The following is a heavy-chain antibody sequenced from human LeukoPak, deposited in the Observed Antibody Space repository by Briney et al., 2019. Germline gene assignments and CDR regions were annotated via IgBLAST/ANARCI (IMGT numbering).Heavy chain of an antibody. CDR1: GFTFSSYS. V-gene: IGHV3-21*04. CDR3: ARENVHATWYYYYGMDV. CDR2: ISSSSSYI. J-gene: IGHJ6*04. D-gene: IGHD2-15*01. Sequence: GGSLRLSCAASGFTFSSYSMNWVRQAPGKGLEWVSSISSSSSYIYYADSVKGRFTISRDNAKNSLYLQMNSLRAEDTAVYYCARENVHATWYYYYGMDVWGKGTTVTVSS.